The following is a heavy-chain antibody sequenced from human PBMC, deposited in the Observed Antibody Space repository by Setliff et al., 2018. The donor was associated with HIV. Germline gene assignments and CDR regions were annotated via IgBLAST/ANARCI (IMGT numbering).Heavy chain of an antibody. CDR2: ISSSGSTI. V-gene: IGHV3-11*04. D-gene: IGHD1-26*01. CDR1: GFTFSDYY. Sequence: PGGSLRLSCAASGFTFSDYYMSWIRQAPGKGLEWVSYISSSGSTIYYADSVKGRFTISRDNAKNSLYLQMNNLSVDDTAVYYCVRDSAASVWVGASVYYFDFWGQGIQVTVSS. CDR3: VRDSAASVWVGASVYYFDF. J-gene: IGHJ4*02.